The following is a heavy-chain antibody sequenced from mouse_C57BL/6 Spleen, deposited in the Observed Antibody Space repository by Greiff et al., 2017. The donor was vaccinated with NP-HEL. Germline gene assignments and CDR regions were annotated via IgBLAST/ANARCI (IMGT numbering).Heavy chain of an antibody. V-gene: IGHV1-64*01. CDR3: ARFADYAMDY. J-gene: IGHJ4*01. CDR1: GYTFTCYW. CDR2: IHPNSGST. Sequence: VQLQQPGAELVKPGASVKLSCTASGYTFTCYWMHWVKQRPGQGLEWIGLIHPNSGSTNYTDKFKSQATLTVDKSSSTAYMRLSSQTSEDSAVYYCARFADYAMDYWGQGTSVTVSS.